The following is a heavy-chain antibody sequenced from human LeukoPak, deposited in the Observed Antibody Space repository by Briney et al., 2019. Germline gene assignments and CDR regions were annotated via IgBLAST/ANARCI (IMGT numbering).Heavy chain of an antibody. CDR2: ISYDGSNK. V-gene: IGHV3-30*03. J-gene: IGHJ4*02. CDR1: GFTFSSYG. D-gene: IGHD5-18*01. CDR3: ARGGLLLSIDY. Sequence: TGGSLRLSCAASGFTFSSYGMHWVRQAPGKGLEWVAVISYDGSNKYYADSVKGRFTISRDNSKNTLYLQMNSLRAEDTAVYYCARGGLLLSIDYWGQGTLVTVSS.